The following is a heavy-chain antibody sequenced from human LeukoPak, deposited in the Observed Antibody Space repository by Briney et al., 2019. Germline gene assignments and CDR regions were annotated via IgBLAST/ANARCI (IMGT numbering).Heavy chain of an antibody. J-gene: IGHJ4*02. D-gene: IGHD3-22*01. CDR1: GFTFSSYS. CDR3: ASEYYYDSSGPINGDY. Sequence: GGSLRLSCAASGFTFSSYSMNWVRQAPGKGLEWVSYISSSSSTIYYADSVKGRFTISRDNAKNSLYLQMNSLRAEDTAVYYCASEYYYDSSGPINGDYWGQGTLVTVSS. V-gene: IGHV3-48*04. CDR2: ISSSSSTI.